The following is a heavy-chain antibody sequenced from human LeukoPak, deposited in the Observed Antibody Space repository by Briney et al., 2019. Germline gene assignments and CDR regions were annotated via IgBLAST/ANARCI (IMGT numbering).Heavy chain of an antibody. CDR3: ARERTYYDILTGYYNAFDI. J-gene: IGHJ3*02. Sequence: PGGSLRLSCAASGFTFSSYWMSWVRQAPGKGLEWVANIKQDGSEKYYVDSVKGRFTISRDNAKNSLYLQMNSLRAEDTAVYYCARERTYYDILTGYYNAFDIWGRGTMVTVSS. V-gene: IGHV3-7*03. CDR1: GFTFSSYW. D-gene: IGHD3-9*01. CDR2: IKQDGSEK.